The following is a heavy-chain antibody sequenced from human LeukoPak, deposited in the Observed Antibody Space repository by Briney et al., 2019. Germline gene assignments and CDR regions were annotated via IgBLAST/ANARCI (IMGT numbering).Heavy chain of an antibody. CDR1: GFTFSSYA. CDR2: SGTAGGT. V-gene: IGHV3-23*01. Sequence: GGSLRLSCAASGFTFSSYAMSWVRQAQGKGLEWVSSSGTAGGTYYADSVKGRFTISRDNSENTLYLQMNSLRTEDTALYYCAKGAMRQQLSDWGQGTLVTVSS. CDR3: AKGAMRQQLSD. D-gene: IGHD6-13*01. J-gene: IGHJ4*02.